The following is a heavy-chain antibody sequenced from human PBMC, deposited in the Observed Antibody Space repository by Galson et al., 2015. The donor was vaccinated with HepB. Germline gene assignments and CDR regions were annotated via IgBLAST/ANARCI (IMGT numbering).Heavy chain of an antibody. J-gene: IGHJ5*02. Sequence: SVKVSCKASGYTFTTYSIHWVRQAPGRRLEWMAWINTGSGDTRFSQNFQDRITITRDTSASTAYMELSSLRSEDTAVYYCARQLGYQLPLDPWGQGTLVTVSS. CDR3: ARQLGYQLPLDP. CDR2: INTGSGDT. D-gene: IGHD2-2*01. V-gene: IGHV1-3*04. CDR1: GYTFTTYS.